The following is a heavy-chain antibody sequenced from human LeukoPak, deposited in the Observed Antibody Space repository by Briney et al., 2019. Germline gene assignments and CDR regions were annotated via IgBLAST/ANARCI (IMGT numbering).Heavy chain of an antibody. D-gene: IGHD3-10*01. V-gene: IGHV3-74*01. CDR1: GFTFSNYW. Sequence: GGSLRLSCAASGFTFSNYWMHWARQAPGKGLVWVSRISSDGSDTTYGDSVKGRFTISRDNAKNTLYLQMNSLRAEDTAVYYCASSLWFGELPFDYWGQGTLVTVSS. CDR3: ASSLWFGELPFDY. J-gene: IGHJ4*02. CDR2: ISSDGSDT.